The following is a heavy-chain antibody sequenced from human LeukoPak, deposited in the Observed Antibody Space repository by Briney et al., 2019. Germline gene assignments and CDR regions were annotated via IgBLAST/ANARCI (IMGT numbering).Heavy chain of an antibody. J-gene: IGHJ5*02. CDR1: GGSFSGYY. D-gene: IGHD3-10*02. Sequence: PSETLSLTCAVYGGSFSGYYWSWIRQPPGKGLEWIGEINHSGSTNYNPSLKSRVTISVDTSKNQFSLKLSSVTAADTAVYYCARHVRALDHWGQGTLVTVSS. CDR2: INHSGST. V-gene: IGHV4-34*01. CDR3: ARHVRALDH.